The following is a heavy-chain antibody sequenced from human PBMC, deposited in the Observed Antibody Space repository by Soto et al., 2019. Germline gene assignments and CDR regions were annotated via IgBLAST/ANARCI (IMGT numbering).Heavy chain of an antibody. V-gene: IGHV3-23*01. J-gene: IGHJ4*02. CDR3: ATEMGATQGPFDN. Sequence: GGSLRLSCVFSVFSFVANAMSWVRQAPGKGLEWVSGLSNTGRRTSYADSVKGRFNISRDNSENTVYLQMNSLRVEDTAVYYCATEMGATQGPFDNWGQGTRVTVSS. CDR1: VFSFVANA. D-gene: IGHD1-26*01. CDR2: LSNTGRRT.